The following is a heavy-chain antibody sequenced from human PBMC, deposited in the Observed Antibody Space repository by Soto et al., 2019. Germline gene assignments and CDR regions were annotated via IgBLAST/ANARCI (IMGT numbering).Heavy chain of an antibody. Sequence: ASVKVSCKASGYTFTTYGISWVRQAPGQGLEWMGWMSAYSGDTRYAQKFQGRVAMTRDTSTSTAYMELGSLRSDDTAVYYCVREVENVRGMLTFGYWGQGTLVTVSS. CDR3: VREVENVRGMLTFGY. V-gene: IGHV1-18*04. D-gene: IGHD3-3*01. CDR2: MSAYSGDT. J-gene: IGHJ4*02. CDR1: GYTFTTYG.